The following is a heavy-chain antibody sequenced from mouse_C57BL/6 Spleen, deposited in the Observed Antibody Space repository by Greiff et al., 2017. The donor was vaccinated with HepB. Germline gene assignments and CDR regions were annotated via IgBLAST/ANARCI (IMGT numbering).Heavy chain of an antibody. Sequence: VQLQQSGAELARPGASVKLSCKASGYTFTSYGISWVKQRTGQGLEWIGEIYPRSGNTYYNEKFKGKATLTADKSSSTAYMELRSLTSEDSAVYFCYVGEDYFDYWGQSTTLTVSS. J-gene: IGHJ2*01. CDR1: GYTFTSYG. V-gene: IGHV1-81*01. CDR3: YVGEDYFDY. CDR2: IYPRSGNT.